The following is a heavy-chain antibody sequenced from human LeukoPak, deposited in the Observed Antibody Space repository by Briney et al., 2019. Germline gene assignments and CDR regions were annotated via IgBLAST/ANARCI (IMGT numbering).Heavy chain of an antibody. CDR3: ARATYYYDSSGYYGWFDP. Sequence: ASVKVSCKASGYTFISYGISWVRQAPGQGLEWMGWISGYNGNTNYAQNLQGRVTMTTDTSTSTAYMELRSLRSDDTAVYYCARATYYYDSSGYYGWFDPWGQGTLVTVSS. CDR1: GYTFISYG. D-gene: IGHD3-22*01. J-gene: IGHJ5*02. V-gene: IGHV1-18*01. CDR2: ISGYNGNT.